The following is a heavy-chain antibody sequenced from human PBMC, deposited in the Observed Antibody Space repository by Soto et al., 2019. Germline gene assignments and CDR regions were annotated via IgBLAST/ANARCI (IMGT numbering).Heavy chain of an antibody. CDR2: IPGRGGHTVHA. CDR3: TNEIASDGGYMDV. CDR1: AFIFNAYA. J-gene: IGHJ6*03. V-gene: IGHV3-23*01. D-gene: IGHD3-16*01. Sequence: GGSLRLSCAASAFIFNAYAMSWVRQAPGQGLGWVSTIPGRGGHTVHAEYADAVKSRFTISRDKSNNTLYLQMDSLSDEDTAVYYCTNEIASDGGYMDVWGQGTTVTGSS.